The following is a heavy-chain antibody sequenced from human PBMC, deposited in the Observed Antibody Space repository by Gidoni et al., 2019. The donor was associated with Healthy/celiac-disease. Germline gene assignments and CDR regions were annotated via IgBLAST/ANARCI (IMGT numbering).Heavy chain of an antibody. J-gene: IGHJ4*02. D-gene: IGHD3-22*01. CDR2: IIPILGIA. CDR3: ARLDSSGYYEFDY. Sequence: QVQLVQSGAEVKKPGSSVKVSCQASGVTFSSYAISWVRQAPGQGLEWMGRIIPILGIANYAQKFQGRVTITADKSTSTAYMELSSLRSEDTAVYYCARLDSSGYYEFDYWGQGTLVTVSS. V-gene: IGHV1-69*04. CDR1: GVTFSSYA.